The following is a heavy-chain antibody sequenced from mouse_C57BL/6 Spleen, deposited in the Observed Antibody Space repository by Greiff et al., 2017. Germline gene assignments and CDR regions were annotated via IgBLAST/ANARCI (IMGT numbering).Heavy chain of an antibody. D-gene: IGHD2-3*01. J-gene: IGHJ3*01. CDR3: ARDGGWFAY. V-gene: IGHV1-59*01. CDR2: IDPSDSYT. Sequence: QVQLQQPGAELVRPGTSVKLSCKASGYTFTSYWMHWVKQRPGQGLEWIGVIDPSDSYTNYNQKFKGKATLTVDTSSSTAYMQLSSLTSEDAAVXYCARDGGWFAYWGQGTLVTVSA. CDR1: GYTFTSYW.